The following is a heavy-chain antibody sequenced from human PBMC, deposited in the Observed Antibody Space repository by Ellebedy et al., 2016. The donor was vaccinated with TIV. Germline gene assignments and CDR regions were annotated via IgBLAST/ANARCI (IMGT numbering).Heavy chain of an antibody. CDR2: IYYSGST. V-gene: IGHV4-39*01. CDR1: GGSISSSSYY. Sequence: SETLSLXXTVSGGSISSSSYYWGWIRQPPGKGLEWIGSIYYSGSTYYNPSLKSRVTISVDTSKNQFSLKLSSVTAADTAVYYCARPEDVVGATSDAFDIWGQGTMVTVSS. D-gene: IGHD1-26*01. CDR3: ARPEDVVGATSDAFDI. J-gene: IGHJ3*02.